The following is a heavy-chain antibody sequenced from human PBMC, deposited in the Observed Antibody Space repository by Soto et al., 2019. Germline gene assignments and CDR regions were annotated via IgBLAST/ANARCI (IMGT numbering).Heavy chain of an antibody. CDR3: AIGAHYYNGLDV. CDR1: GDSVSSNIAS. V-gene: IGHV6-1*01. Sequence: SQTLSLTCAISGDSVSSNIASWNWIRQSPSRGLEWLGRTYYRSKWYNEYVVSVKSRMTINPDTSKNQCSLQLNSVTPEDTAVDCWAIGAHYYNGLDVWGKGTTVTVSS. CDR2: TYYRSKWYN. J-gene: IGHJ6*04.